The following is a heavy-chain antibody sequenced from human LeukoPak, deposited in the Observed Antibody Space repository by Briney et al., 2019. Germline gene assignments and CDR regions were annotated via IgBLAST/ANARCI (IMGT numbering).Heavy chain of an antibody. CDR2: INHSGST. CDR3: ARGKQPLQG. J-gene: IGHJ4*02. Sequence: PSETLSLTCAVYGGSFSGYYWSWIRQPPGKGLEWIGEINHSGSTNYNPSLKSRVTISVDTSKNQFSLKLSSVTAADTAVYYCARGKQPLQGWGQGTLVTVSS. V-gene: IGHV4-34*01. D-gene: IGHD6-13*01. CDR1: GGSFSGYY.